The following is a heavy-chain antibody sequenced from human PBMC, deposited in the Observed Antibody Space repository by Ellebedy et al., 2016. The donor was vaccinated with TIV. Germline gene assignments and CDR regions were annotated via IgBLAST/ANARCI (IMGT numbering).Heavy chain of an antibody. Sequence: AASVKVSCKASGYTFTSYYMHWVRQAPGQGLEWMGIINPSGGSTSYAQKFQGRVTMTRDTSTSTVYMELSSLRSEDTTVYYCAREIGPYNWNDRRPFDYWGQGTLVTVSS. J-gene: IGHJ4*02. CDR1: GYTFTSYY. CDR2: INPSGGST. D-gene: IGHD1-20*01. CDR3: AREIGPYNWNDRRPFDY. V-gene: IGHV1-46*01.